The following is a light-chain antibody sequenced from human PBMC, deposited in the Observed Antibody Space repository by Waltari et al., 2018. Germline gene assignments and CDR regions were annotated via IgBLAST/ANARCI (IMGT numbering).Light chain of an antibody. CDR2: KDT. Sequence: SYELTQPPSVSVSPGQTARITCSGDAFPRQFAYWYQQKQGQAPVLVIYKDTERPSGIPGRFSGSSSGTTVTLTISGVQAEDEADYYCLSADSSGPYLYVFGTGTTVTVL. J-gene: IGLJ1*01. V-gene: IGLV3-25*03. CDR3: LSADSSGPYLYV. CDR1: AFPRQF.